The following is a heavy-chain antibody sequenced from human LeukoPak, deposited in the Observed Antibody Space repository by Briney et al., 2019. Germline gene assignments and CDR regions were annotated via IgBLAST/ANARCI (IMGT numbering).Heavy chain of an antibody. CDR1: GYSITSSSW. Sequence: PSETLSLTCAVSGYSITSSSWWGWIRQPPGKGLEWIGYIYHSGTTYYNPSLQSRVTMSVDTSKNQFSLKLSSVTAVDTAVYYCARKENVYYYFDYWGQGALVTVSS. CDR2: IYHSGTT. J-gene: IGHJ4*02. V-gene: IGHV4-28*01. CDR3: ARKENVYYYFDY. D-gene: IGHD3-10*01.